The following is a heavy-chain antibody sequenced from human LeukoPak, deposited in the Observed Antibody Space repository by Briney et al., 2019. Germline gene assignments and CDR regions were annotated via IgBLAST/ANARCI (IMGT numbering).Heavy chain of an antibody. CDR3: ARGMSQSSGWAIYFDY. Sequence: GGSLRLSCAASGFTFSSYSMNWVRQAPGKGLEWVSSISSSSSYIYYADSVKGRFTISRDNAKNSLYLQMNSLRAEDTAVYYCARGMSQSSGWAIYFDYWGQGTLVTVSS. V-gene: IGHV3-21*01. CDR2: ISSSSSYI. J-gene: IGHJ4*02. CDR1: GFTFSSYS. D-gene: IGHD6-19*01.